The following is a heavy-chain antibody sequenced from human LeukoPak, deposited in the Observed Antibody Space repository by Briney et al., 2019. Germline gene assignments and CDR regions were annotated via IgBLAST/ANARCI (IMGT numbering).Heavy chain of an antibody. J-gene: IGHJ6*02. D-gene: IGHD2-2*01. CDR3: ARGQHCSSTSCYRPRYYYYGMDV. CDR1: GGSFSGYY. V-gene: IGHV4-34*01. Sequence: PSETLSLTCAVYGGSFSGYYWSWIRQPPGKGLEWIGEINHSGSTNYNPSLKSRVTISVDTSKNQFSLKLSSVTAADTAVYYCARGQHCSSTSCYRPRYYYYGMDVWGQGTTVTVSS. CDR2: INHSGST.